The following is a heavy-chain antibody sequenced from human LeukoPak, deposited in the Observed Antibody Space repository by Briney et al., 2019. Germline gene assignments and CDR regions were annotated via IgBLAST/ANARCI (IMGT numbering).Heavy chain of an antibody. CDR3: ARGWRYYDFWSGYWERRKDYYGMEV. CDR2: MNPNNGNT. D-gene: IGHD3-3*01. J-gene: IGHJ6*02. V-gene: IGHV1-8*01. Sequence: ASVKVSCKPSGYTFTSYEINWVRQATGQGLEWMGWMNPNNGNTVYAQKFQGRVTMTRNTSISTAYMELSSLRSEDTAVYYCARGWRYYDFWSGYWERRKDYYGMEVWGPGTTVTVSS. CDR1: GYTFTSYE.